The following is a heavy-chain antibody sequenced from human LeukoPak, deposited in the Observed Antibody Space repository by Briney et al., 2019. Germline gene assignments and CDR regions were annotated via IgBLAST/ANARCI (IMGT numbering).Heavy chain of an antibody. CDR3: ARVKVGATIYYFDY. CDR1: GYTFTGYY. J-gene: IGHJ4*02. CDR2: INPNSGGT. D-gene: IGHD1-26*01. Sequence: ASVKVSCKASGYTFTGYYMHWVRQAPGQGLEWMGWINPNSGGTNYAQRFQGRVTMTRDTSTSTAYMELSRLRSDDTAVYYCARVKVGATIYYFDYWGQGTPVTVSS. V-gene: IGHV1-2*02.